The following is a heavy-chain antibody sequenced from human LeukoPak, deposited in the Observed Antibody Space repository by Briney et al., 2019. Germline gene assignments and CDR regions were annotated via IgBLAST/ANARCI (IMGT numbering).Heavy chain of an antibody. Sequence: GGSLRLSCAASGFTFSNYGLHWVRQAPGKGLEWVAFIRYDGSNRYYADSVKGRFTISRDNSKNTLYLQMNSLRAEDTAVYYCAKDSPAAAGAFDIWGQGTMVTVSS. V-gene: IGHV3-30*02. J-gene: IGHJ3*02. CDR2: IRYDGSNR. CDR3: AKDSPAAAGAFDI. D-gene: IGHD6-13*01. CDR1: GFTFSNYG.